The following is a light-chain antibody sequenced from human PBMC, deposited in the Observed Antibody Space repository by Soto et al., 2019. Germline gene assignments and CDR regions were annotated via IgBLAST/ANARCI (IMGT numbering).Light chain of an antibody. CDR1: QSVTSNY. V-gene: IGKV3-20*01. CDR3: QQYAESPIT. Sequence: EIVLTQSPGTLSLSPGERATLSRRASQSVTSNYLAWYQQQPGQAPRLLIYAASRRATGIPDRFSGGGSGTDFTLTISRLEPEDIAVFYCQQYAESPITFGQGTRLEIK. J-gene: IGKJ5*01. CDR2: AAS.